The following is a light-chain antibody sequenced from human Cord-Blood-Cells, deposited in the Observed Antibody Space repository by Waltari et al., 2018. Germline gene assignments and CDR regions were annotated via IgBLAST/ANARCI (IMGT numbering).Light chain of an antibody. CDR2: DVS. J-gene: IGLJ1*01. CDR3: SSYTSSSTSLYV. CDR1: SSDVGGYNY. Sequence: QSALTQPASVSGSPGQSITISCTGTSSDVGGYNYLFWYQQHPGKAPKLMIYDVSKRPSGVSNRFSGSKSGNTASLTISGLQAEDEADYYCSSYTSSSTSLYVFGTGTKVTVL. V-gene: IGLV2-14*01.